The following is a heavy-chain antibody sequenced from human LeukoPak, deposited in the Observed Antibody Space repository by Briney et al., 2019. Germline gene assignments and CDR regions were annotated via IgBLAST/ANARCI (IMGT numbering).Heavy chain of an antibody. J-gene: IGHJ4*02. CDR3: ARDRLEALAGTRGFDY. Sequence: PGGSLRLSRAASGFTFSNYGMHWVRQAPGKGLEWVALTLLNGNNNYYADSVKGRFTISRDNSKNTLYLQMNSLRPEGTAVYSCARDRLEALAGTRGFDYWGQGILVTVSS. V-gene: IGHV3-30*02. CDR2: TLLNGNNN. CDR1: GFTFSNYG. D-gene: IGHD6-19*01.